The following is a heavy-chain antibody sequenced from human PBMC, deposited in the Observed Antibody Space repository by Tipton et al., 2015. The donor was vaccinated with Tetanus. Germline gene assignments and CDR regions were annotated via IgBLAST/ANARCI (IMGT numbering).Heavy chain of an antibody. J-gene: IGHJ4*02. V-gene: IGHV3-30*03. D-gene: IGHD6-13*01. Sequence: RSLRLSCAASGFTFSNSGMHWVRQAPGKGLEWVAIISYDGNYQSYAESVKGRFTISRDNSKSTLFLQMNGLRAEDTAVHYCIYTISWSAFDYWGQGSLVTVSS. CDR3: IYTISWSAFDY. CDR2: ISYDGNYQ. CDR1: GFTFSNSG.